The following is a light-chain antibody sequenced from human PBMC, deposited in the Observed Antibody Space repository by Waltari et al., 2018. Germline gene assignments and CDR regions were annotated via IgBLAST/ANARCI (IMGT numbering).Light chain of an antibody. Sequence: QSALTQPPSASGSPGQSVTISCTGTSSDVSGFNYVSWYQQNPGKVPKLMIYEVTKRPSGVPDRFSGSKSGNTASLTVSGLQTEDEADYYCSSYAGGSWVFGGGTKLTVL. CDR1: SSDVSGFNY. CDR2: EVT. CDR3: SSYAGGSWV. V-gene: IGLV2-8*01. J-gene: IGLJ3*02.